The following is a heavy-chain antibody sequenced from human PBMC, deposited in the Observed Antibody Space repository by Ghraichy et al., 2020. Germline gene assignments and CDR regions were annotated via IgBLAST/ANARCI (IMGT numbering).Heavy chain of an antibody. CDR1: GGSISSYY. J-gene: IGHJ4*02. D-gene: IGHD6-13*01. V-gene: IGHV4-59*08. CDR3: ARRRYSSSWYDAAAYDY. CDR2: IYYSGST. Sequence: SETLSLTCTVSGGSISSYYWSWIRQPPGKGLEWIGYIYYSGSTNYNPSLKSRVTISVDTSKNQFSLKLSSVTAADTAVYYCARRRYSSSWYDAAAYDYWGQGTLVTVSS.